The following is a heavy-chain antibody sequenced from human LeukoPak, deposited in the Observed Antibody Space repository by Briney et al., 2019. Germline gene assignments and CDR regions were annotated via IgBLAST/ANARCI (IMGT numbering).Heavy chain of an antibody. CDR1: GFTFSSYG. D-gene: IGHD6-13*01. CDR2: ISYDGSNK. V-gene: IGHV3-30*18. J-gene: IGHJ3*02. CDR3: AKLAAAGNAFDI. Sequence: GGSLRLSCAASGFTFSSYGMHWVRQAPGTGLEWVAVISYDGSNKYYADSVKGRFTISRDNSKNTLYLQMNSLRAEDTAVYYCAKLAAAGNAFDIWGQGTMVTVSS.